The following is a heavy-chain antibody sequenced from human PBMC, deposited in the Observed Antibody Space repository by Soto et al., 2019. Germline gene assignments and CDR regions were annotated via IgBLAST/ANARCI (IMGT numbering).Heavy chain of an antibody. J-gene: IGHJ6*02. Sequence: QVQLVQSGAEVKKPGASVKVSCKASGYTFTSYYMHWVRQAPGQGLEWMGIINPSGGSTSYARKFQGRVTMTRDTSTSTVYMELSSLRSEDTAVYYCARDPPDVEGYYYGMDVWGQGTTVTVSS. V-gene: IGHV1-46*01. CDR2: INPSGGST. CDR1: GYTFTSYY. CDR3: ARDPPDVEGYYYGMDV.